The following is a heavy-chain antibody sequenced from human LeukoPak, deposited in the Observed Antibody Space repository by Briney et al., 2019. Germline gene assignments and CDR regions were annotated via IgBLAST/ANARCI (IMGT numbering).Heavy chain of an antibody. J-gene: IGHJ4*02. CDR2: ISSSSSYI. CDR1: GFTFSSYS. V-gene: IGHV3-21*01. CDR3: ARDLDSHSGSYHGY. Sequence: GGSLRLSCAASGFTFSSYSMTWVRQAPGKGLEWVSSISSSSSYIYYADSVKGRFTISRDNAKNSLYLQMNSLRAEDTAVYYCARDLDSHSGSYHGYWGQGTLVTVSS. D-gene: IGHD1-26*01.